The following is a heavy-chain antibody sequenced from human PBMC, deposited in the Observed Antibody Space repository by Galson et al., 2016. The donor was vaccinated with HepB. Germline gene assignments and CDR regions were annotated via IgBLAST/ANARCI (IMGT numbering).Heavy chain of an antibody. V-gene: IGHV3-23*01. CDR2: ISAGVGST. CDR3: AKDRWELVRGFDY. Sequence: SLRLSCAASGFTFSSYALSWVRQAPGKGLEWVSGISAGVGSTYYADSVKGRFTISIDNSKNTLYLQMNSLRAEDPAVYYCAKDRWELVRGFDYWGQGTLVTVSS. J-gene: IGHJ4*02. D-gene: IGHD1-26*01. CDR1: GFTFSSYA.